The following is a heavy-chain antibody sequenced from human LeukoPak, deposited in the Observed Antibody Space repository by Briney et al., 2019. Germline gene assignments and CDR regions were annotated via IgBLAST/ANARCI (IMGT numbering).Heavy chain of an antibody. CDR3: ARDASLGMD. J-gene: IGHJ4*02. D-gene: IGHD1-26*01. Sequence: GGSLRLSCAASGFTFSTYAMYWVRQAPGKGLEYVSDISGSGVNTYYANSVKGRFTISRDNSKNTLYLQLGSLRAEDMAVYYCARDASLGMDWGQGTLVTVSA. V-gene: IGHV3-64*01. CDR2: ISGSGVNT. CDR1: GFTFSTYA.